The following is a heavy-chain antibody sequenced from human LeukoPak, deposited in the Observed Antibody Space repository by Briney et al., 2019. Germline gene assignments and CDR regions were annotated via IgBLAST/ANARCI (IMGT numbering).Heavy chain of an antibody. Sequence: SETLSLTCTVSGGSISNYYWSWIRQPPGKGLEWIGYMYYSGSTNYNPSLKSRVTISVDTSKNQFSLKLSSVTAADTAVYYCASSHPLGSNNDYYTPFDYWGQGALVTVSS. CDR2: MYYSGST. J-gene: IGHJ4*02. CDR3: ASSHPLGSNNDYYTPFDY. CDR1: GGSISNYY. D-gene: IGHD3-3*01. V-gene: IGHV4-59*01.